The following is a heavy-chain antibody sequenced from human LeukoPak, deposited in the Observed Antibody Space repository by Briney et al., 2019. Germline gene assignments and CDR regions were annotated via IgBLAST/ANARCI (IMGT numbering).Heavy chain of an antibody. J-gene: IGHJ6*02. CDR3: ARDPAGWGYHETSDYPDYYYHGMDV. V-gene: IGHV1-18*01. Sequence: ASVKVSCKASGYTFIGYGMSWVRQAPGQGLEWMGWISAYNGNTNYAQKFQGRVTMTTDTSTSTAYMELKSLRSDDTAVYYCARDPAGWGYHETSDYPDYYYHGMDVWGQGTTVTVSS. CDR2: ISAYNGNT. CDR1: GYTFIGYG. D-gene: IGHD3-22*01.